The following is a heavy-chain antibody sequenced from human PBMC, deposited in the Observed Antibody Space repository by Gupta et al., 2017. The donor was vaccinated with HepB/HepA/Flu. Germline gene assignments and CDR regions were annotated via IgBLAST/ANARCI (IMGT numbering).Heavy chain of an antibody. CDR3: ARCKVPAAIGGRQPKKGDAFDI. V-gene: IGHV4-34*01. CDR2: INHSGST. Sequence: QVQLQQWGAGLLKPSETLSLTCAVYGGSFSGYYWSWIRQPPGKGLEWIGEINHSGSTNYNPSLKSRVTISVDTSKNQFSLKLSSVTAADTAVYYCARCKVPAAIGGRQPKKGDAFDIWGQGTMVTVSS. D-gene: IGHD2-2*02. J-gene: IGHJ3*02. CDR1: GGSFSGYY.